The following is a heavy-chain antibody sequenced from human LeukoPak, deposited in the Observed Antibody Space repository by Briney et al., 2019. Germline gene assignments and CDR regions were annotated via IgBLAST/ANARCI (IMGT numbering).Heavy chain of an antibody. CDR2: IRYDGSNK. CDR3: ARAITMVRGVILD. V-gene: IGHV3-30*02. Sequence: GGSLRLPCAASGFTFSSYGMHWVRQAPGKGLEWVAFIRYDGSNKYYADSVKGRFTISRDNSKNTLYLQMSSLRSEDTAVYYCARAITMVRGVILDWGQGTLVTVSS. J-gene: IGHJ4*02. CDR1: GFTFSSYG. D-gene: IGHD3-10*01.